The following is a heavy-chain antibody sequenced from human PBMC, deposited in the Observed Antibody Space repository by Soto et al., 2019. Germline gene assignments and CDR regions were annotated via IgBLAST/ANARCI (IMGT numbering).Heavy chain of an antibody. CDR1: GYTFTSYG. D-gene: IGHD3-22*01. J-gene: IGHJ6*02. CDR3: ARWTYYYDSSGRTNYYYYGMDV. Sequence: ASVKVSCKASGYTFTSYGISWVRQAPGQGLEWMGWISAYNGNTNYAQKLQGRVTMTTDTSTSTAYMELRSLRSDDTAVYYRARWTYYYDSSGRTNYYYYGMDVWGQGTTVTVSS. V-gene: IGHV1-18*04. CDR2: ISAYNGNT.